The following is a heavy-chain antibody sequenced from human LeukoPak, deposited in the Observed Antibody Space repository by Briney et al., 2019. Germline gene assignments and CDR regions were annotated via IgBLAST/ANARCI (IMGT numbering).Heavy chain of an antibody. V-gene: IGHV4-30-4*08. CDR2: IYYSGST. D-gene: IGHD1-1*01. J-gene: IGHJ6*03. Sequence: SETLSLTCTVSGGSISSGDYYWSWIRQPPGKGLEWIGYIYYSGSTYYNPSLKSRVTISVDTSKNQFSLKLNSVTAADTAVYYCATWRYYYYMDVWGKGTTVTVSS. CDR3: ATWRYYYYMDV. CDR1: GGSISSGDYY.